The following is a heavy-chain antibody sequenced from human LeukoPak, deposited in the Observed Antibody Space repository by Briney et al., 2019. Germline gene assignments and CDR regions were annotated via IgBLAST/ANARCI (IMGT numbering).Heavy chain of an antibody. V-gene: IGHV4-34*01. CDR3: ARRWNYGRNYYIDV. Sequence: PSETLSLTCAVYGGSFSGYYWSWIRQPPGKGLEWIGEINDSGRTNYNPSLMSRVTVSVDTSKKQFSLRLTSVTATDTAVYYCARRWNYGRNYYIDVWGKGATVSVSS. D-gene: IGHD1-7*01. CDR1: GGSFSGYY. J-gene: IGHJ6*03. CDR2: INDSGRT.